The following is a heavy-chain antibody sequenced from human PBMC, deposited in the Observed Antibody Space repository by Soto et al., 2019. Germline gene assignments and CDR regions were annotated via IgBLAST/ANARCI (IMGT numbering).Heavy chain of an antibody. CDR1: GVTFRGYA. D-gene: IGHD2-21*01. Sequence: GGSLRLSCAGSGVTFRGYAVHWVRQAPGKGLEWVTVISDDGSKTYYVDSVRGRFTVSRDDSTNTVFLQMSSLRTEDTAVYHCARAYQLTYYFDYWGPGTLVTVSS. CDR2: ISDDGSKT. J-gene: IGHJ4*02. V-gene: IGHV3-30*14. CDR3: ARAYQLTYYFDY.